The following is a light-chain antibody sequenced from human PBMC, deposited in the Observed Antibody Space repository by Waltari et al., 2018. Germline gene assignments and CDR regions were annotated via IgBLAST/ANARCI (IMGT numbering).Light chain of an antibody. Sequence: EIVFTHSPGTLSLSPWERATLSCRASQRVDKYLAWYQQKPGQAPRFLIYHTSTRATGIPDRFSGSGFGTDFSLTISRLEPEDFAVYYCQKYNSLPATFGQGTKVEVK. V-gene: IGKV3-20*01. CDR2: HTS. CDR1: QRVDKY. J-gene: IGKJ1*01. CDR3: QKYNSLPAT.